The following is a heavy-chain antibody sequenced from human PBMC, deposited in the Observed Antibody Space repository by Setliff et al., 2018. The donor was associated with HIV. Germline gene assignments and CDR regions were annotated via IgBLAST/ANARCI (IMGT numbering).Heavy chain of an antibody. J-gene: IGHJ4*02. Sequence: SETLSLTCNVSGGSIKNDYRSDYWSWIRQPPGRGLEWIGSVSHSGSSDYSPSLESRASISRDISKNQFSLNLTSVTATDTAFYYCVRLLGKDWGRGKMVTVSS. CDR2: VSHSGSS. CDR3: VRLLGKD. V-gene: IGHV4-61*01. CDR1: GGSIKNDYRSDY. D-gene: IGHD7-27*01.